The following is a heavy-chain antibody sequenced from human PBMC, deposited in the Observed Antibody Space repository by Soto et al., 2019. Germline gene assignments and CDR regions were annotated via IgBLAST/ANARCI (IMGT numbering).Heavy chain of an antibody. J-gene: IGHJ4*02. Sequence: SETLSLTCAVYGGSFSGYYWTWIRQPPGTGLEWIGEINHTGSTYYNPSLKSRVTISLDTPKNQFSLELSSVTAADTAVYYCARVQRDSAFGHFDYWGPGTLVTVSS. CDR1: GGSFSGYY. V-gene: IGHV4-34*01. D-gene: IGHD3-3*01. CDR3: ARVQRDSAFGHFDY. CDR2: INHTGST.